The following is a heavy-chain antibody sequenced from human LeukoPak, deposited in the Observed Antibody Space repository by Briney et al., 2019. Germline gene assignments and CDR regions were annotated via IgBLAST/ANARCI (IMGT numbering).Heavy chain of an antibody. J-gene: IGHJ5*02. CDR3: ARNFLNDYESSGYTWFDP. CDR1: GFTFSSYG. Sequence: PGGSLRLSRAASGFTFSSYGFHWVRQAPDKGLEWVAVISYDGRNKYYADSVKGRFTISRDNSKSTLYLQMNSLRAEDTAVYYCARNFLNDYESSGYTWFDPWGQGTLVTVSS. D-gene: IGHD3-22*01. V-gene: IGHV3-30*04. CDR2: ISYDGRNK.